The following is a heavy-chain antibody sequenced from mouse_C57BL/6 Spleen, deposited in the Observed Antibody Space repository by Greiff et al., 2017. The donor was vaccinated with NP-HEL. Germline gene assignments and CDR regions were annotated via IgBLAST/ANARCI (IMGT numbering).Heavy chain of an antibody. CDR3: ARRHGTGPYYFDY. Sequence: EVHLVESGGDLVKPGGSLKLSCAASGFTFSSYGMSWVRQTPDKRLEWVATISSGGSYTYYPDSVKGRFTISRDNAKNTLYLQMSSLKSEDTAMYYCARRHGTGPYYFDYWGQGTTLTVSS. CDR1: GFTFSSYG. J-gene: IGHJ2*01. D-gene: IGHD4-1*01. V-gene: IGHV5-6*01. CDR2: ISSGGSYT.